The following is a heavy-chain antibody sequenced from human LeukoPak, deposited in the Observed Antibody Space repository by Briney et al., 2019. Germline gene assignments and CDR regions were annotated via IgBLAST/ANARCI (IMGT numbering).Heavy chain of an antibody. CDR2: IIPIFGTA. CDR3: ARDYFLLRERHYSYGMHV. CDR1: GGTFSSYA. J-gene: IGHJ6*02. V-gene: IGHV1-69*13. D-gene: IGHD1-26*01. Sequence: SVKVSCKASGGTFSSYAISWVRQAPGQGLEWMGGIIPIFGTANYAQKFQGRVTITADESTSTAYMELSSLRSEDTAVYYCARDYFLLRERHYSYGMHVWGQGTTVTVSS.